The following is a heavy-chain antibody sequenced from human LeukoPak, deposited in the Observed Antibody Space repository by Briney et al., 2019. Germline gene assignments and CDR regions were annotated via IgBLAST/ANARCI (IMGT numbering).Heavy chain of an antibody. J-gene: IGHJ5*02. CDR1: GGSISSGYY. Sequence: SETLSLTCTVSGGSISSGYYWSWIRQPPGKGLEWIGEINHSGSTNYNPSLMSRVTISVDTSKNQFSLKLSSVTAADTAVYYCAREYQLLSHWFDPWGQGTLVTVSS. CDR2: INHSGST. V-gene: IGHV4-34*01. CDR3: AREYQLLSHWFDP. D-gene: IGHD2-2*01.